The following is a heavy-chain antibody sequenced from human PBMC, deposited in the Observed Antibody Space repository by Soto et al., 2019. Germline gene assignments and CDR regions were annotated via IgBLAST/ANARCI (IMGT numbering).Heavy chain of an antibody. V-gene: IGHV3-72*01. J-gene: IGHJ4*02. CDR3: ARWDSGSPDH. CDR2: TKNKANRYTT. CDR1: GFTLSDHY. Sequence: EVQLVESGGGLVQPGGSLRLSCAASGFTLSDHYMDWVRQAPGKGLEWVGRTKNKANRYTTEYAASVKGRFTISRDDSENSVYLQMNSLKTDDTAVYYCARWDSGSPDHWGQGTLVTVSS. D-gene: IGHD1-26*01.